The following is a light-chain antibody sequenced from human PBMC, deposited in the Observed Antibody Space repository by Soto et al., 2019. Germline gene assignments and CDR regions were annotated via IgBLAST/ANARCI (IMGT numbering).Light chain of an antibody. J-gene: IGKJ5*01. CDR3: QHADSFHLIT. CDR1: EDISTW. Sequence: DIRMTQSPSSVSASVGDRVTITCRSSEDISTWLAWYQQKPGKAPKLLIYAASSLQSGVPSRFRGSGSGTDFTLTISSLQPEDFANYYCQHADSFHLITFGQGTRLEI. CDR2: AAS. V-gene: IGKV1-12*01.